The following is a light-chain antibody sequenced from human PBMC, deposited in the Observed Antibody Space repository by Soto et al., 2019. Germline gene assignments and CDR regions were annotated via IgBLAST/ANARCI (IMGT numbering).Light chain of an antibody. CDR2: EVT. V-gene: IGLV2-8*01. J-gene: IGLJ3*02. Sequence: QSALTQPPSASGSPGQSVTISCTGTSSDVCAYNYVSRYQQHAGKAPKLVIYEVTKRPSGVPDRFSGSKSANTASLTVSGLQAEDEADYYCSSFASSNTWVFGGGTKLTVL. CDR3: SSFASSNTWV. CDR1: SSDVCAYNY.